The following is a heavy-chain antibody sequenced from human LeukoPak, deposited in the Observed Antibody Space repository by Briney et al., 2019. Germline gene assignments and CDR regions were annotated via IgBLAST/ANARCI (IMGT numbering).Heavy chain of an antibody. CDR1: GFTFSSYW. V-gene: IGHV3-7*01. J-gene: IGHJ6*02. CDR3: ARDLGGYCSSTSCYGSYYGMDV. D-gene: IGHD2-2*01. Sequence: GGSLRLSCAASGFTFSSYWMSWVRQAPGKGLEWVANIKQDGSEKYYVDSVKGRFTISRDNAKNSLYLEMNSLRAEDTAVYYCARDLGGYCSSTSCYGSYYGMDVWGQGTTVTVSS. CDR2: IKQDGSEK.